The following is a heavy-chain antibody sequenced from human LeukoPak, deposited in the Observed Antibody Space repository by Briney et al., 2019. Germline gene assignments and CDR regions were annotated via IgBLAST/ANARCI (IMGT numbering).Heavy chain of an antibody. V-gene: IGHV4-59*01. CDR1: GGSISSYY. J-gene: IGHJ2*01. Sequence: SETLSLTCTVSGGSISSYYWSWIRQPPGKGLEWIGYIYYSGSTNYNPSLKSRVTISVDTSKNQFSLKLSPVTAADTAVYYCARTIAVAGRGGYFDLWGRGTLVTVSS. CDR2: IYYSGST. D-gene: IGHD6-19*01. CDR3: ARTIAVAGRGGYFDL.